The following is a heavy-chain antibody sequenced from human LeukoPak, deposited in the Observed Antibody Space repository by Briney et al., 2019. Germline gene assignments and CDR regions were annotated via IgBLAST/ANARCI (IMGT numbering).Heavy chain of an antibody. Sequence: ASVKVSCKASGYTFTGYYIHWVRQAPGQGLECMGIINPSGGSTSYAQKFQGRVTMTRDMSTSTVYMELSSLRSEDTAVYYCARGQGVVTAISFDYWGQGTLATVSS. CDR3: ARGQGVVTAISFDY. D-gene: IGHD2-21*02. V-gene: IGHV1-46*01. J-gene: IGHJ4*02. CDR2: INPSGGST. CDR1: GYTFTGYY.